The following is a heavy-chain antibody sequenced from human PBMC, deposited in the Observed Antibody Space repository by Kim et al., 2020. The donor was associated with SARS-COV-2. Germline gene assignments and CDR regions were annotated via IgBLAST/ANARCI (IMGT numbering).Heavy chain of an antibody. CDR3: AKWDSGRWYAEYCQH. J-gene: IGHJ1*01. D-gene: IGHD6-13*01. V-gene: IGHV3-23*01. Sequence: AHTVKGRFTISRDNTKNTLYLQMNSLRAEDTAVYYWAKWDSGRWYAEYCQHWGQGTLVTVSS.